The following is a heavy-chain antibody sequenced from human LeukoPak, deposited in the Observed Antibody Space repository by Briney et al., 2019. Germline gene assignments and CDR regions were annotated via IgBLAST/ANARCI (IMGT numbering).Heavy chain of an antibody. J-gene: IGHJ6*04. CDR3: ATEADGSLTV. D-gene: IGHD3-10*01. V-gene: IGHV1-24*01. CDR1: GNTLTELS. CDR2: FDPEHGET. Sequence: AASVKVSCKVSGNTLTELSMHWVRQVPGKGLEWMGGFDPEHGETIYAQKFQGRVTMTEDTSTDTAYMELSTLKSEDTAVYYCATEADGSLTVWGKGTMVTVSS.